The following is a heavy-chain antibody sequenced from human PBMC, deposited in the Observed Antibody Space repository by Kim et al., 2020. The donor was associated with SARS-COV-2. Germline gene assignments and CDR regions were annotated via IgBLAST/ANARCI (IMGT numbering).Heavy chain of an antibody. Sequence: KGRFTITRDNAKNSLYLQMNSRRAEDTAVDYCARGADDSSGSPYGMDVWGQGTTVTVSS. V-gene: IGHV3-7*04. J-gene: IGHJ6*02. CDR3: ARGADDSSGSPYGMDV. D-gene: IGHD3-22*01.